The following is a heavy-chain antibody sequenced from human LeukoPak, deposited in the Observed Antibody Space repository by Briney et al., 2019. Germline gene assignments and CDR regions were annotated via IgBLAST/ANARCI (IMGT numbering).Heavy chain of an antibody. CDR2: ISSSSSYI. CDR1: GFTFSSYS. D-gene: IGHD6-13*01. V-gene: IGHV3-21*01. CDR3: ARVSGSSWAYYFDY. Sequence: PGGSLRLSCAASGFTFSSYSMNWVRQAPGKGLEWVSSISSSSSYIYYADSVKGRFTISRDNAKNSLYLQMNSLRAEDTAVYYCARVSGSSWAYYFDYWGQGTLVTVSS. J-gene: IGHJ4*02.